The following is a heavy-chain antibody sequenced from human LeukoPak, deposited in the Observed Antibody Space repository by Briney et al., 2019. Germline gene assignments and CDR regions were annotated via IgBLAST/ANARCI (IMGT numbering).Heavy chain of an antibody. Sequence: SETLSLTCAVYGGSFSGYYWSWIRQPPGKGLEWIGEINHSGSTNYSPSLKSRVTISVDTSKNEFSLKLSSVTAADTAVYSCARMVRGRGYYYYYMDVWGKGTTVTVSS. CDR3: ARMVRGRGYYYYYMDV. J-gene: IGHJ6*03. V-gene: IGHV4-34*01. D-gene: IGHD3-10*01. CDR2: INHSGST. CDR1: GGSFSGYY.